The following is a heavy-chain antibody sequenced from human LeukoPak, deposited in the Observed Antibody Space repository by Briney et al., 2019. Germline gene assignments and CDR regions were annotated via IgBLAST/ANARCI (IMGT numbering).Heavy chain of an antibody. CDR3: ATYRLHYYDSSGYHAFDI. CDR1: GGSISSYY. D-gene: IGHD3-22*01. CDR2: IYYSGST. J-gene: IGHJ3*02. V-gene: IGHV4-59*01. Sequence: PSETLSLTCTVSGGSISSYYWSWIRQPPGKGLEWIGYIYYSGSTNYNPSLKSRVTISVDTSKNQFSLKLSSVTAADTAVYYCATYRLHYYDSSGYHAFDIWGQGTMVTVSS.